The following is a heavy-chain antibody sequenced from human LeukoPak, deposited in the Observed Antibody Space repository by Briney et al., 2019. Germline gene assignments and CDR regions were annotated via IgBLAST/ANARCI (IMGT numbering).Heavy chain of an antibody. CDR3: ARPYSSSRRSWFDP. V-gene: IGHV4-39*07. CDR2: INHSGST. Sequence: PSETLSLTCTVSGGSISSGDYYWSWIRQPPGKGLEWIGEINHSGSTNYNPSLKSRVTISVDTSKNQFSLKLSSVTAADTAVYYCARPYSSSRRSWFDPWGQGTLVTVSS. J-gene: IGHJ5*02. CDR1: GGSISSGDYY. D-gene: IGHD6-13*01.